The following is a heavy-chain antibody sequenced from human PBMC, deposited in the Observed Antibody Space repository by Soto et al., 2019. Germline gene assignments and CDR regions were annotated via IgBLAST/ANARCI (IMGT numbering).Heavy chain of an antibody. J-gene: IGHJ3*02. CDR2: MNPNSGNT. CDR1: GYTFTSYD. V-gene: IGHV1-8*01. D-gene: IGHD3-10*01. Sequence: QVQLVQSGAEVKKPGASVKVSCKASGYTFTSYDINWVRQATGQGLERMGWMNPNSGNTGYAQKFQGRVTMTRNTSISTAYMELSSLTSEDTAVYYCARGINYYDSGDDAFDIWGQGTMVTVSS. CDR3: ARGINYYDSGDDAFDI.